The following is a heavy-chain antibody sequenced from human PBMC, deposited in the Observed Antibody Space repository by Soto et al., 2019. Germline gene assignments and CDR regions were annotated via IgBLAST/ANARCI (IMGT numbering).Heavy chain of an antibody. Sequence: QVQLVQSGDEVKKPGASVKVSCKASGYIFVNYGIAWVRQAPGQGLEWMGWISPYTGNTHSATKVQGRLTMSTDTSTSTAYMFLGSLTSDDTAVHYFVMVDNYVTPTPQDVWGQGTTVTVSS. CDR3: VMVDNYVTPTPQDV. J-gene: IGHJ6*02. CDR2: ISPYTGNT. CDR1: GYIFVNYG. D-gene: IGHD3-16*01. V-gene: IGHV1-18*01.